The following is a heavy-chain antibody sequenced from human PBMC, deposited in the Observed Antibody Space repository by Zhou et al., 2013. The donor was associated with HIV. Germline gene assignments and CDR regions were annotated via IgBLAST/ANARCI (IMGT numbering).Heavy chain of an antibody. J-gene: IGHJ6*03. CDR1: GGTFSSYA. CDR3: ARSAFAPVNPHMDV. Sequence: QVQLVQSGAEVKKPGSSVKVSCKASGGTFSSYAISWVRQAPGQGLEWMGRIIPILGIANYAQKFQGRVTITADKSTSTAYMELSSLRSEDTAVYYCARSAFAPVNPHMDVWGKGTTVTVSS. V-gene: IGHV1-69*04. CDR2: IIPILGIA. D-gene: IGHD3-10*01.